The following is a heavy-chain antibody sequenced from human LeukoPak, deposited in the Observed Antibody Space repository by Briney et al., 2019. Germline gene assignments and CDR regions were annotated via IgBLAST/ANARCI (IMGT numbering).Heavy chain of an antibody. CDR1: GFTFSNYA. CDR3: RYFLPHFDY. CDR2: ISGSGGDT. D-gene: IGHD2/OR15-2a*01. V-gene: IGHV3-23*01. J-gene: IGHJ4*02. Sequence: GESLRLSCAASGFTFSNYAMNWVRQAPGKGLEWVSAISGSGGDTYYADSVKGRFTISRDNSKNTLYLQMNSLRAEDTAVYYCRYFLPHFDYWGQGTLVTVSS.